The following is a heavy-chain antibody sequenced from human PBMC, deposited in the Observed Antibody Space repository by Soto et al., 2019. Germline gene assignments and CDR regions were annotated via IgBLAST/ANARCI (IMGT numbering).Heavy chain of an antibody. Sequence: GESLKISCKGSGYSFTSYWIGWVRQMPGKGLEWMGIIYPGDSDTRYSPSFQGQVTISADKSISTAYLQWSSLKASDTAMYYCAKTTATRIYYYYGMEVWGQGTTVTVSS. J-gene: IGHJ6*02. CDR3: AKTTATRIYYYYGMEV. CDR1: GYSFTSYW. V-gene: IGHV5-51*01. D-gene: IGHD4-17*01. CDR2: IYPGDSDT.